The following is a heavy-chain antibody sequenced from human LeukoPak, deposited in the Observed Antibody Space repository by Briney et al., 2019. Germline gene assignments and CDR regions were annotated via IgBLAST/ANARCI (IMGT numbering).Heavy chain of an antibody. CDR2: ISSSGSTI. Sequence: GGSLRLSCAASGFTFSDYYMSWIRQAPGKGLEWVSYISSSGSTIYYADSVKGRFTISRDNAKNSLYLQMNSLRAKDTAVYYCARDFAFGDGYPVVWGKGTTVTVSS. CDR1: GFTFSDYY. J-gene: IGHJ6*04. CDR3: ARDFAFGDGYPVV. D-gene: IGHD5-24*01. V-gene: IGHV3-11*04.